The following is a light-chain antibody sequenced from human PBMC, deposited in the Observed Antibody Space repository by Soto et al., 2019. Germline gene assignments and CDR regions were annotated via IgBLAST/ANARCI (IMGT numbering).Light chain of an antibody. V-gene: IGLV1-47*01. CDR2: RNN. J-gene: IGLJ2*01. Sequence: SVLTQPPSASGTPGQRVTISCSGSSSNIGSNYVYWYQQLPGTAPKLLIYRNNQRPSGVPDRFSGSKSGTSASLAISGLRSEDESDYYCAAWDDNLRLVFGGWTKLTVL. CDR3: AAWDDNLRLV. CDR1: SSNIGSNY.